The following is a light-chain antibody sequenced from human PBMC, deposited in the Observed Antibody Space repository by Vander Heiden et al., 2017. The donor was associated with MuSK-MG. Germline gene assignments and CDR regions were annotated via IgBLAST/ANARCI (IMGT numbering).Light chain of an antibody. V-gene: IGKV3-11*01. CDR1: QSISNY. CDR2: DAS. J-gene: IGKJ2*01. CDR3: QQRRQT. Sequence: DIVLTQSPATLSLSPGERATLSCRASQSISNYLAWYQQKPGQAPRLLIYDASNRATCSSGRFSGRGSGTDFTRTISSLEPEDFAGYHRQQRRQTFGQGTKLEIK.